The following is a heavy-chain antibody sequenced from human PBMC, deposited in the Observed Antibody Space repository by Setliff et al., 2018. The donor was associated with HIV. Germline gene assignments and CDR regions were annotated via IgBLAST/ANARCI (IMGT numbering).Heavy chain of an antibody. V-gene: IGHV3-30*18. CDR3: AKESDNTSGHPDY. Sequence: PGGSLRLSCEVSGLTFSNNAMYWVRQAPGKGLEWVAVISYDGSNTKYEDSVKGRFTISRDNSKNTLYLQMDSLRPEDTAVYYCAKESDNTSGHPDYWGQGTLVTVSS. J-gene: IGHJ4*02. CDR1: GLTFSNNA. CDR2: ISYDGSNT. D-gene: IGHD6-19*01.